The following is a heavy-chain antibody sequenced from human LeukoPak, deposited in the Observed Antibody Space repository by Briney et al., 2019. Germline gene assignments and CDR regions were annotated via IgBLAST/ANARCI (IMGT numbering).Heavy chain of an antibody. V-gene: IGHV3-21*01. CDR3: ARSGSSGYYSGYHYYYMDV. CDR2: ISSSSSYI. D-gene: IGHD3-22*01. J-gene: IGHJ6*03. CDR1: GFTFSSYS. Sequence: GGSLRLSCAASGFTFSSYSMNWVRQAPGKGLEWVSSISSSSSYIYYADSVKGRFTISRDNAKNSLYLQMNSLRAEDTAVYYCARSGSSGYYSGYHYYYMDVWGKGTTVTVSS.